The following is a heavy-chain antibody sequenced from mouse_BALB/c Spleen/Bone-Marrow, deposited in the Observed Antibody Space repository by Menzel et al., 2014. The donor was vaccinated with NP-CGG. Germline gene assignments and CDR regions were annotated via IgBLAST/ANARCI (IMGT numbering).Heavy chain of an antibody. V-gene: IGHV4-1*02. CDR3: AREIPQGGMDY. J-gene: IGHJ4*01. CDR1: GFDFSRYW. CDR2: INPDSSTI. Sequence: EVQLQESGGGLVQPGGSLKLSCAASGFDFSRYWMSWVRQAPGKGLEWIGEINPDSSTINYTPSLKDKFIISRDNAKNXLYLQMSIVRSEDTALYYCAREIPQGGMDYWGQGTSVTVSS.